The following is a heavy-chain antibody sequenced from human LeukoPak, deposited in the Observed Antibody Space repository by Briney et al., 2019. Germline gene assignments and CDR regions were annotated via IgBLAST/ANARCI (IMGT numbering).Heavy chain of an antibody. V-gene: IGHV3-23*01. CDR1: GFTFSTYA. D-gene: IGHD4-11*01. CDR2: ISGNGGAT. Sequence: GGSLRLSCAASGFTFSTYAMSWVRQAPGKGLEWVSAISGNGGATYYADSVKGRFTISRDYSKNTLYLQMNSLRVEDTAVYYRATRETYIYWGQGTLVTVSS. CDR3: ATRETYIY. J-gene: IGHJ4*02.